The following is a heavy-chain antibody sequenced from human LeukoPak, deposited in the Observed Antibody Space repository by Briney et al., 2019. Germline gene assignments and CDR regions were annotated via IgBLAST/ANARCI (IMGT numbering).Heavy chain of an antibody. CDR3: ARGLYYYDSSGYYYYFDY. J-gene: IGHJ4*02. D-gene: IGHD3-22*01. Sequence: PGGSLRLSCAASGFTFSSYSMSWVRQSPGKGLVWVSAINGSGSSTYYADSVKGRFTISRDNSKNTLYLQMNSLRAEDTAVYYCARGLYYYDSSGYYYYFDYWGQGTLVTVSS. CDR2: INGSGSST. V-gene: IGHV3-23*01. CDR1: GFTFSSYS.